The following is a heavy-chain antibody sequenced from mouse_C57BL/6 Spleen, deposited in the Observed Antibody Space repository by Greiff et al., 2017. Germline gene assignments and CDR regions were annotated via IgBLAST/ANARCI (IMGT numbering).Heavy chain of an antibody. CDR2: ISYDGSN. Sequence: EVKLEESGPGLVKPSQSLSLTCSVTGYSITSGYYWKWIRQFPGNKLEWMGYISYDGSNNYNPSLKNRLSITRDTSKNQFFLKLNSVTTEDTATYYCARLAGSSHWYFDVWGTGTTVTVSS. CDR3: ARLAGSSHWYFDV. V-gene: IGHV3-6*01. D-gene: IGHD1-1*01. J-gene: IGHJ1*03. CDR1: GYSITSGYY.